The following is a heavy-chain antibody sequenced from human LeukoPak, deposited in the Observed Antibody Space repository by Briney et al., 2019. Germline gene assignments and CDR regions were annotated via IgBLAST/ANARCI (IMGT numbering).Heavy chain of an antibody. V-gene: IGHV3-21*01. Sequence: GGSLRLSCAASGFTFSSYSMNWVRQAPGKGLEWVSSISSSSSYIYYADSVKGRFTISRDNAKISLYLQMNSLRAEDTAVYYCTRYYGSGSPPFDYWGQGTLVTVSS. D-gene: IGHD3-10*01. CDR3: TRYYGSGSPPFDY. J-gene: IGHJ4*02. CDR1: GFTFSSYS. CDR2: ISSSSSYI.